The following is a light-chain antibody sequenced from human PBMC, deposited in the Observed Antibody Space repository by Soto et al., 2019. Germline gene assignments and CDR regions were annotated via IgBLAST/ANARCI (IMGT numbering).Light chain of an antibody. V-gene: IGLV2-14*03. CDR3: SSYTPSNTRQIV. J-gene: IGLJ1*01. Sequence: QSVLTQPASGSGSPGQSINISCTGTSSDVGGYNYVSWYQHHPGKAPKLIIYDVSNRPSGVSNPFSGSKSGNTASLTISGLQPEDEPDYYCSSYTPSNTRQIVFGTGTKVTVL. CDR2: DVS. CDR1: SSDVGGYNY.